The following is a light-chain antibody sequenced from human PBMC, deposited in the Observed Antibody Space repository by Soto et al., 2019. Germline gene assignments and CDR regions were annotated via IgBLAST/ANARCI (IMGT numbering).Light chain of an antibody. Sequence: AIRMTQSPSSFSASTGDRVTITCRASQGISSYLAWYQQKPGKAPKLLIYAASTLQSGVPSRFNGSGSGTDFTLTISCLQPEDFATYYCQQYYSYPITFGQGTRLEIK. CDR3: QQYYSYPIT. CDR1: QGISSY. CDR2: AAS. J-gene: IGKJ5*01. V-gene: IGKV1-8*01.